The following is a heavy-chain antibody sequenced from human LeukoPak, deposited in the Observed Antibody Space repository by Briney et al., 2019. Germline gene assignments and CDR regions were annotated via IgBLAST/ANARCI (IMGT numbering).Heavy chain of an antibody. V-gene: IGHV3-21*01. D-gene: IGHD4-11*01. J-gene: IGHJ4*02. CDR3: ARGPNPTDY. Sequence: GGSLRLSCAASGFTFSSYGMSWVRPAPGKGLEWVSSISSSSSYIYYADSVKGRFTISRDNAKNSLYLQMNSLRAEDTAVYYCARGPNPTDYWGQGTLVTVSS. CDR1: GFTFSSYG. CDR2: ISSSSSYI.